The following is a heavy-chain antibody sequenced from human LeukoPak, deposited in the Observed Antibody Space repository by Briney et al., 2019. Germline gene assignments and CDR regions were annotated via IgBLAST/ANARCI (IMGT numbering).Heavy chain of an antibody. V-gene: IGHV3-30*02. J-gene: IGHJ3*02. CDR3: AKDQWPDYKKSTSAFDI. Sequence: TGGSLRLSCTASGFAFRSHAMHWVRQAPGKGLEWVAFIRYDGSKKFYADSVKGRFTISRDNSKNTLYLQMNGLRAEDTAVYYCAKDQWPDYKKSTSAFDIWGQGTMVTVSS. D-gene: IGHD4-11*01. CDR1: GFAFRSHA. CDR2: IRYDGSKK.